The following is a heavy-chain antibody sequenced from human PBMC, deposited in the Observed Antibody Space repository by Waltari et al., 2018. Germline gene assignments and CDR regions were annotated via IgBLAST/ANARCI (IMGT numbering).Heavy chain of an antibody. CDR3: ARSDGDYGGYYFDY. J-gene: IGHJ4*02. D-gene: IGHD4-17*01. CDR1: GGSISSYY. Sequence: QVQLQESGPGLVKPSETLSLTCTVSGGSISSYYWSWIRQPAGKGLEWIGRSYTSGSTNYNPPLKSRVTMSVDTSKNQFSLKLSSVTAADTAVYYCARSDGDYGGYYFDYWGQGTLVTVSS. CDR2: SYTSGST. V-gene: IGHV4-4*07.